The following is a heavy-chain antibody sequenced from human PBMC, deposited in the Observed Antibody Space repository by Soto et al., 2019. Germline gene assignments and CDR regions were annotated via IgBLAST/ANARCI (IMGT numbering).Heavy chain of an antibody. J-gene: IGHJ4*02. D-gene: IGHD6-19*01. V-gene: IGHV3-30*03. CDR3: AREGVAGRRYFED. CDR1: GLTFRRDG. Sequence: QVQLVESGGGVVQPGRSLRLSCTSSGLTFRRDGMLWVRQAPGEGLEWVSVISYDGKNKYYADSVKGRFTISRDNSKNTVYLQMNSLRVEDTAVYSCAREGVAGRRYFEDWGQGTLVTVSS. CDR2: ISYDGKNK.